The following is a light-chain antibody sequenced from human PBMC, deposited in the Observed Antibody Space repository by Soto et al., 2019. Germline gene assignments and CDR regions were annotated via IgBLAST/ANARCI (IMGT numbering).Light chain of an antibody. J-gene: IGKJ3*01. Sequence: DIVMTQSPDSLAVSLGERASINCRSNQSVLYSSNDKNYLAWYQQKPGQPPKLLIYWASSRESGVPARFSGSGSGTEFTLTCSSLQAEDVAVYYCQQYYSTPFTFGPGTIVEIK. CDR2: WAS. V-gene: IGKV4-1*01. CDR1: QSVLYSSNDKNY. CDR3: QQYYSTPFT.